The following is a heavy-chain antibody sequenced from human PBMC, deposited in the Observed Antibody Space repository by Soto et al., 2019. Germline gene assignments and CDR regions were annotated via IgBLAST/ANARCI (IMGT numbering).Heavy chain of an antibody. CDR1: GGTFRGYD. D-gene: IGHD3-22*01. CDR2: INHSGST. V-gene: IGHV4-34*01. CDR3: ERPAGAGYYFSNVDV. Sequence: SETLSLTCAVDGGTFRGYDWSWILQPPGKGLEWIGEINHSGSTNYNPSLKSRVTISVDTSKNQFSLKLSSVTAADTAVYYCERPAGAGYYFSNVDVWGKRTTVTVSS. J-gene: IGHJ6*04.